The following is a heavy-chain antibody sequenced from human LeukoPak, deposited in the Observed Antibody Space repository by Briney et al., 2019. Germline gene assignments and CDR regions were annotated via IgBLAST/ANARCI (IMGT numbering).Heavy chain of an antibody. V-gene: IGHV3-23*01. Sequence: GGSLRLSCAASGFTFSGSALSWVRQAPGKWLEWVSIISGSGGSTYYADSVKGRFTISRDNSKNTLYLQMNSLRAEDTAVYYCAKDINSPYYYDSSGYYLDYWGQGTLVTVSS. D-gene: IGHD3-22*01. CDR1: GFTFSGSA. CDR2: ISGSGGST. J-gene: IGHJ4*02. CDR3: AKDINSPYYYDSSGYYLDY.